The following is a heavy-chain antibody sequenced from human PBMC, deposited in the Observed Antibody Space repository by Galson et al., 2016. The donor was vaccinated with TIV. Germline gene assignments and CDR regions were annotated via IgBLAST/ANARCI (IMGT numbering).Heavy chain of an antibody. D-gene: IGHD4-17*01. CDR3: ARSGDYGDY. J-gene: IGHJ4*02. CDR2: MNPNSGKT. Sequence: SVKVSCKASGYTFTSYDINWVRQATGQGLEWMGWMNPNSGKTGYAQKFRGRVTMTRNTSVRTAYMELSCLRSEDTAVYYCARSGDYGDYWGQGTLATVSS. CDR1: GYTFTSYD. V-gene: IGHV1-8*02.